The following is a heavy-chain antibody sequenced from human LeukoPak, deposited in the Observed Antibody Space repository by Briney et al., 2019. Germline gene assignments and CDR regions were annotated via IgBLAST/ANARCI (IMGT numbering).Heavy chain of an antibody. CDR1: GFTFSSYT. CDR3: VRTIAVAVAFDY. Sequence: GGSLRLSCAAFGFTFSSYTMHWVRQAPGRGLEHVSAIRSNGGSTYHANSVKGRFIITRDNSKNTLYLQMGSLRAEDMAVYYCVRTIAVAVAFDYWGQGTLVTVSS. CDR2: IRSNGGST. V-gene: IGHV3-64*01. D-gene: IGHD6-19*01. J-gene: IGHJ4*02.